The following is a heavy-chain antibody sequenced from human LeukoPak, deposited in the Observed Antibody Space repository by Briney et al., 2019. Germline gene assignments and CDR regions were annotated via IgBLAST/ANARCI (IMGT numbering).Heavy chain of an antibody. Sequence: QAGGSLRLSCAASGFTFSGSAMHWVRQASGKGLEWVGRIRSKANSYATAYAASVKSRFTISRDDSKNTAYLQMNSLKTEDTAVYYCTSPNYYDSSGYYGLDYWGQGTLVTVSS. D-gene: IGHD3-22*01. V-gene: IGHV3-73*01. CDR3: TSPNYYDSSGYYGLDY. CDR1: GFTFSGSA. J-gene: IGHJ4*02. CDR2: IRSKANSYAT.